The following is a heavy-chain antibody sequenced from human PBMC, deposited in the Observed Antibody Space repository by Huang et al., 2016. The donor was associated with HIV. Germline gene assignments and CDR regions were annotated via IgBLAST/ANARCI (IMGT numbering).Heavy chain of an antibody. CDR1: GFTFSNYG. CDR3: AKDREDSAYQLDY. CDR2: ISYEGMYQ. V-gene: IGHV3-30*18. D-gene: IGHD5-12*01. Sequence: QVQLVESGGGVVQPGRSLRLSCAASGFTFSNYGVHWVGQAPGKGLEWVAAISYEGMYQYYSDSVKGRFTISRDDSQNTLYLQMSSLRAEDTAVYFCAKDREDSAYQLDYWGQGTRVTVSS. J-gene: IGHJ4*02.